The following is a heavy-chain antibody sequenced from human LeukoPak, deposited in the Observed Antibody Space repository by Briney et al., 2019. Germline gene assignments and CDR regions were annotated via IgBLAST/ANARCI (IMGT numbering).Heavy chain of an antibody. J-gene: IGHJ4*02. CDR1: GFTFSSYA. V-gene: IGHV3-30-3*01. CDR2: ISYDGSKK. D-gene: IGHD5-24*01. CDR3: ARGGLGYNFDY. Sequence: GGSLRLSCAASGFTFSSYAMHWVRQAPGKGLEWVAVISYDGSKKYYADSVKGRFTISRDNSKNTLYLQMNSLRAEDTAVYYCARGGLGYNFDYWGQGTLVTVSS.